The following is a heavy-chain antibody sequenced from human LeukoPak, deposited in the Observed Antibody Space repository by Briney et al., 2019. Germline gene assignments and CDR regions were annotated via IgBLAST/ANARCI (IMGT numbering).Heavy chain of an antibody. CDR3: ARKHNDYVWGSYPSLWFDP. CDR2: ISGSGGST. J-gene: IGHJ5*02. V-gene: IGHV3-23*01. CDR1: GFTFSIYA. D-gene: IGHD3-16*01. Sequence: GGSLRLSCAASGFTFSIYAMSWVRQAPGKGLEWVSAISGSGGSTYYADSVKGRFTISRGNSKNTLYLRMNSLRAEDTAVYYCARKHNDYVWGSYPSLWFDPWGQGTLVTVSS.